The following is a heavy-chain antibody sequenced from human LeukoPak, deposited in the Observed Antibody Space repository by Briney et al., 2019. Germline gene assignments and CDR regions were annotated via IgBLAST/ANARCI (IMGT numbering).Heavy chain of an antibody. Sequence: SETLSLTCTVSGFSISSSYYWGWIRQPPGKGLECIGSIFHSGSTYYNPSLKSRVTISVDTSKNQFSLKLSSVTAADTAVYYCAGTYYYDSSTYAGAFDIWGQGTMVTVSS. CDR3: AGTYYYDSSTYAGAFDI. V-gene: IGHV4-38-2*02. J-gene: IGHJ3*02. CDR1: GFSISSSYY. D-gene: IGHD3-22*01. CDR2: IFHSGST.